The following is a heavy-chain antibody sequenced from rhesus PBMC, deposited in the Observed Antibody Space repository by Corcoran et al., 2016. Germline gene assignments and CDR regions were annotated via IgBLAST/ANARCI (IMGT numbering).Heavy chain of an antibody. CDR3: ASVDGVGFWSGYLFDY. J-gene: IGHJ4*01. D-gene: IGHD3-3*01. Sequence: QVQLQESGPGLVKPSETLSVTCAVSGGSISSSSWSWIRQAPGTGLEWIGYLYGSGSSPNYHPSLKSRVTLSVDTSKNQFSLKLSSVTAADTAVYYCASVDGVGFWSGYLFDYWGQGVLVTVSS. CDR1: GGSISSSS. CDR2: LYGSGSSP. V-gene: IGHV4-169*02.